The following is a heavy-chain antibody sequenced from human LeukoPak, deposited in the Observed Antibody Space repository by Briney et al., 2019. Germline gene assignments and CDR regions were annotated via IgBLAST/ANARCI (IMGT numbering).Heavy chain of an antibody. J-gene: IGHJ4*02. D-gene: IGHD4-17*01. CDR3: ARGQGTVTTH. Sequence: PSETLSLTCTVSGGSISSYYWTWIRQPPGKGLEWIGEINHSGSANYNPSLKSRVTISLDTSKNQFSLKLSSVTAADTAVYYCARGQGTVTTHWGQGTLVTVPS. V-gene: IGHV4-34*01. CDR1: GGSISSYY. CDR2: INHSGSA.